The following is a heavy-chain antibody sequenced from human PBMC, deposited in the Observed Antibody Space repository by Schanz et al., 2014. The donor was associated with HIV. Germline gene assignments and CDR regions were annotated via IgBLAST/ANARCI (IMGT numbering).Heavy chain of an antibody. CDR3: AKVATWDYYGMDV. J-gene: IGHJ6*02. Sequence: VQLVESGGGVVQPGRSLRLSCAASGFTFNYYGMNWVRRAPGKGLEWVSAISSSSSYMYYADSVKGRFTISRDNAKNSLYLQMNSLRPEDTAVYYCAKVATWDYYGMDVWGQGTTVTVSS. CDR1: GFTFNYYG. CDR2: ISSSSSYM. V-gene: IGHV3-21*01.